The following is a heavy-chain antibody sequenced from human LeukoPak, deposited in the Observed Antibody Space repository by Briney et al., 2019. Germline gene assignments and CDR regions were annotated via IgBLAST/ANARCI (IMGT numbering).Heavy chain of an antibody. CDR3: ARGSKGGAFDM. Sequence: SVKVSCKASGYTFTSYAMHWVRQAPGQRLEWMGRIIPILGIANYAQKFQGRVTITADKSTSTAYMELSSLRSDDTAVYYCARGSKGGAFDMWGQGTMVTVSS. V-gene: IGHV1-69*04. D-gene: IGHD1-26*01. J-gene: IGHJ3*02. CDR1: GYTFTSYA. CDR2: IIPILGIA.